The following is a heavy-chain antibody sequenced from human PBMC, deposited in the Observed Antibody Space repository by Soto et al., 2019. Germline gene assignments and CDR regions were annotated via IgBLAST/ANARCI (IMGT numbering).Heavy chain of an antibody. CDR3: ASGGIFSTYYYYMDV. V-gene: IGHV1-69*02. J-gene: IGHJ6*03. CDR2: IIPILGIA. CDR1: GGTFSSYT. Sequence: QVQLVQSGAEVKKPGSSVKVSCKASGGTFSSYTISWVRQAPGQGLEWMGRIIPILGIANYAQKFQGRVTITADKSTSPAYMELSSLRSEDTAVYYCASGGIFSTYYYYMDVWGKGTTVTVS. D-gene: IGHD3-9*01.